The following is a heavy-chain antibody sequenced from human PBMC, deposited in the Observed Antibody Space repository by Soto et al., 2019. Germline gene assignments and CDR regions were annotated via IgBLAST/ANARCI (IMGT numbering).Heavy chain of an antibody. Sequence: SETLSLTCTVSGGSVSNSNYYWGWIRQSPGKGLEWIGGVYYRGRSYSKSPVKSRVTISVDTSKNQFSLNLNSVTASDTAVYYCVSQRTSVLTQAYFDYWGPGALVTVSS. V-gene: IGHV4-39*01. CDR3: VSQRTSVLTQAYFDY. D-gene: IGHD2-8*01. CDR2: VYYRGRS. J-gene: IGHJ4*02. CDR1: GGSVSNSNYY.